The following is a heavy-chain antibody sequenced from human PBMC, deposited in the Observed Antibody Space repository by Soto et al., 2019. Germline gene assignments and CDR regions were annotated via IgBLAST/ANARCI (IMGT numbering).Heavy chain of an antibody. J-gene: IGHJ6*02. CDR3: AKTYSSSSYYYGMDV. Sequence: SVKVSCKASGDTFPSYGISWVRQAPGQGLEWMGWISAYNGNTNYAQRLQGRVTMTTDTSTSTAYMELRSLTSDDTAVYYCAKTYSSSSYYYGMDVWGQGTTVTVSS. D-gene: IGHD6-6*01. CDR1: GDTFPSYG. CDR2: ISAYNGNT. V-gene: IGHV1-18*01.